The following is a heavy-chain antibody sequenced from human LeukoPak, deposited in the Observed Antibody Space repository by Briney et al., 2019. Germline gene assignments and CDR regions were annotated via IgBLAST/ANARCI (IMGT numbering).Heavy chain of an antibody. CDR3: ARDRSKVVPAAISRGWFDP. CDR2: IYYSGST. D-gene: IGHD2-2*02. V-gene: IGHV4-31*03. CDR1: GGSISSGGYY. J-gene: IGHJ5*02. Sequence: PSETLSLTCTVSGGSISSGGYYWSWIRQHPGKGLEWIGYIYYSGSTYYNPSLKSRVTISVDTSKNQFSLKLSSVTAADTAVYYCARDRSKVVPAAISRGWFDPWGQGTLVTVSS.